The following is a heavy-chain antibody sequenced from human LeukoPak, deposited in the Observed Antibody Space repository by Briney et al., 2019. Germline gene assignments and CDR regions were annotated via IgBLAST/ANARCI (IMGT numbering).Heavy chain of an antibody. J-gene: IGHJ4*02. CDR2: IYTTGST. CDR1: GGSISNYY. D-gene: IGHD3-9*01. Sequence: NASETLSLTCTVSGGSISNYYWSWIRQPAGKGLEWIGRIYTTGSTNYNPSLKSRVTISVDTSKNQFSLKLSSVTAADTAVYYCARHWVSYYDILTGYPYYFDYWGQGTLVTVSS. V-gene: IGHV4-4*07. CDR3: ARHWVSYYDILTGYPYYFDY.